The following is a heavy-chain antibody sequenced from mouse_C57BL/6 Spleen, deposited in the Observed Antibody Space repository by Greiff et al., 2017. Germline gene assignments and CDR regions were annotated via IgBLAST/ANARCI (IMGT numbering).Heavy chain of an antibody. CDR3: ASHLYDYAMDY. V-gene: IGHV1-72*01. D-gene: IGHD1-2*01. CDR2: IDPNSGGT. J-gene: IGHJ4*01. Sequence: QVQLQQPGAELVQPGASVKLSCKASGYTFPSYWMPWVKQRPGRGLEWIGRIDPNSGGTKYNEKFKSKATLTVDKPYSTDYMQISSLTSEDSAVYYCASHLYDYAMDYWGQGTSVSFSS. CDR1: GYTFPSYW.